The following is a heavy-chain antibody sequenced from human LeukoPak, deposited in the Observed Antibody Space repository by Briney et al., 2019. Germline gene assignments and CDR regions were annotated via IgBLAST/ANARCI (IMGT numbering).Heavy chain of an antibody. D-gene: IGHD3-22*01. J-gene: IGHJ4*02. V-gene: IGHV3-66*01. CDR3: ARGSDSSGYYYFDY. CDR1: GFTVSSNY. CDR2: IYSGGTT. Sequence: GGSLRLSCAASGFTVSSNYMNWVRQAPEKGLEWVSIIYSGGTTYYADSVKGRFTISRDNSKSTLYLQMNSLRAEDTAVYYCARGSDSSGYYYFDYWGQGTLVTVSS.